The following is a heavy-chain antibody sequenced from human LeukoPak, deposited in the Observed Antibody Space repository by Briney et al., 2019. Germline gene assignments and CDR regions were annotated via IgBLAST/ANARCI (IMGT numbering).Heavy chain of an antibody. CDR2: IIPIFGIA. Sequence: SVKVSCKASEGTYSSYAISWVRQAPGQGLEWMGRIIPIFGIANYAQKFQGRVTITADKSTRTAYMELSSLRSEDTAVYYCARSILCGGDCFNFDYWGQGTLVTVSS. D-gene: IGHD2-21*02. J-gene: IGHJ4*02. CDR3: ARSILCGGDCFNFDY. V-gene: IGHV1-69*04. CDR1: EGTYSSYA.